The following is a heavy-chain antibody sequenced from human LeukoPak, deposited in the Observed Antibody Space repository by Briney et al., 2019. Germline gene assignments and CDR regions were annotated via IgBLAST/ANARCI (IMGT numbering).Heavy chain of an antibody. D-gene: IGHD6-6*01. J-gene: IGHJ6*02. V-gene: IGHV4-31*03. CDR1: GGSISSGGYY. CDR2: IYYSGST. Sequence: SETLSLTCTVSGGSISSGGYYWSWIRQHPGKGLEWIGYIYYSGSTYYNPSLKSRVTISVDTSKNQFSLRLSSVTAADTAVYYCARTPYSIAALFYYGMDVWGQGTTVTVSS. CDR3: ARTPYSIAALFYYGMDV.